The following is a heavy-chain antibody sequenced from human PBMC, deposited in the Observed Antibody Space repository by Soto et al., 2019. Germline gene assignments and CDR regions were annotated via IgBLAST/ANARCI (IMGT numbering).Heavy chain of an antibody. D-gene: IGHD6-19*01. CDR2: IIASNGNT. J-gene: IGHJ4*02. CDR3: ARAVAVPADFDY. Sequence: ASVKVSCKASGGTFSSYAISCVRQAPGQRLEWMGWIIASNGNTNYAQKFQGRVTITRDKSASTAYMEVSSLRSEDTAVYYCARAVAVPADFDYWGQGTLVTVSS. V-gene: IGHV1-3*01. CDR1: GGTFSSYA.